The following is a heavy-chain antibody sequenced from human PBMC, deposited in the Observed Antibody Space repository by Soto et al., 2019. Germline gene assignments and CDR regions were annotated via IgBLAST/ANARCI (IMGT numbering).Heavy chain of an antibody. D-gene: IGHD3-9*01. CDR1: GGSFSGYY. V-gene: IGHV4-34*01. CDR2: INDRGSI. CDR3: ARESHDILTGPPWVWYFDL. Sequence: QVQLQQWGAGPLRPLETLSLTCGVSGGSFSGYYWAWIRQSPGKGLEWIGEINDRGSINYNPSLKSRVSISADTSKNHYSLNLRSATAADTAVYYCARESHDILTGPPWVWYFDLWGRGTLVTVSS. J-gene: IGHJ2*01.